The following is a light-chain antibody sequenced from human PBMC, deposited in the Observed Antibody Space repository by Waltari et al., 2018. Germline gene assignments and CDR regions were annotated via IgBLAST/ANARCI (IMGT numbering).Light chain of an antibody. CDR2: GQN. CDR1: SLKSYY. Sequence: SSELTQDPAVSVALGQTVRITSHGDSLKSYYANWHQQKPGQAPILLVFGQNNRPSGIPDRFSGSTSGDTASLTITGARAEDDADYYCSCRENTGFHWVFGGGTKLTVL. V-gene: IGLV3-19*01. J-gene: IGLJ3*02. CDR3: SCRENTGFHWV.